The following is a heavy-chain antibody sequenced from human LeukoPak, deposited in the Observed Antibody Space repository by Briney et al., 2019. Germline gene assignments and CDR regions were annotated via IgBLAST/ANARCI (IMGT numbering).Heavy chain of an antibody. CDR3: ARDSSAEYYDILTGYSYFDY. Sequence: SETLSLTCTVSGGSISSYYWSWIRQPAGKGLEWIGRIYTSGSTNYNPSLKSRVTMSVDTSKDQFSLKLSSVTAADTAVYYCARDSSAEYYDILTGYSYFDYWGQGTLVTVSS. CDR2: IYTSGST. V-gene: IGHV4-4*07. CDR1: GGSISSYY. J-gene: IGHJ4*02. D-gene: IGHD3-9*01.